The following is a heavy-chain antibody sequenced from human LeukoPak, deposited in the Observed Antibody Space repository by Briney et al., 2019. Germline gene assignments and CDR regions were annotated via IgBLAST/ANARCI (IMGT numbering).Heavy chain of an antibody. D-gene: IGHD1-26*01. V-gene: IGHV3-74*01. Sequence: PGGSLRLSCAASGFTFSSYWMHWVRQPPGKGLVWVSRINTDGSSTSYADSVKGRFTISRDNAKNTLYLQMNSLRAEDTSVYYCARADWEHGSYYHYFDYWGQGTLVTVSS. CDR2: INTDGSST. J-gene: IGHJ4*02. CDR1: GFTFSSYW. CDR3: ARADWEHGSYYHYFDY.